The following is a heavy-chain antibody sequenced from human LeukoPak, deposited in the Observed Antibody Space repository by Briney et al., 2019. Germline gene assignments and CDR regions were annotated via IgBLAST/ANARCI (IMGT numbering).Heavy chain of an antibody. CDR2: IYHSGST. CDR1: GGSISSSNW. V-gene: IGHV4-4*02. J-gene: IGHJ4*02. CDR3: ASHSGSYYFDY. D-gene: IGHD1-26*01. Sequence: SETLSLTCAVSGGSISSSNWWSWVRQPPGKGLGWIGEIYHSGSTNYNPSLKSRVTISVDKSKNQFSLKLSSVTAADTAVYYCASHSGSYYFDYWGQGTLVTVSS.